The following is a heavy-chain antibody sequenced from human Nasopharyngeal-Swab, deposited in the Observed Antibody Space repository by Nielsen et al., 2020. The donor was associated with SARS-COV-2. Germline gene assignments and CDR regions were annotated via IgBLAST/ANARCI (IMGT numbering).Heavy chain of an antibody. V-gene: IGHV3-7*01. CDR3: GRGGKLGALDI. CDR2: IKQDGSDK. Sequence: GESLKISCAASGLTFTNSWMSLVLQAPGKGLEWVANIKQDGSDKYYVDSVKGRFTISRDNAKNSLELQMNSLRVEDTAVYYCGRGGKLGALDIWGQGTMVTVSS. CDR1: GLTFTNSW. D-gene: IGHD3-16*01. J-gene: IGHJ3*02.